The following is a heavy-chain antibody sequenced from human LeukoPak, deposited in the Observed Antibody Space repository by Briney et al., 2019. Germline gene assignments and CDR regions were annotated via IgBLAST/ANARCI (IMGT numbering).Heavy chain of an antibody. Sequence: GASVKVSCKASGYTFTGYYMHWVRQAPGQGLEWMGWINPNSDGTNYAQKFQGRVTMTRDTSISTAYMELSRLRSDDTAVYYCARDTRYCSGGSCDGDYWGQGTLVTVSS. V-gene: IGHV1-2*02. J-gene: IGHJ4*02. CDR1: GYTFTGYY. D-gene: IGHD2-15*01. CDR3: ARDTRYCSGGSCDGDY. CDR2: INPNSDGT.